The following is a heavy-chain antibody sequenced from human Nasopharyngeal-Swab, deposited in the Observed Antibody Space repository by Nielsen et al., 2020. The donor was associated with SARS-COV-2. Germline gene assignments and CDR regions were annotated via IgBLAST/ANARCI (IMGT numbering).Heavy chain of an antibody. V-gene: IGHV5-51*01. J-gene: IGHJ6*02. CDR2: IYPGDSDT. CDR1: GYSFTSYW. D-gene: IGHD6-13*01. Sequence: GESLKISCKGSGYSFTSYWIGWVRQMPGKGLEWMGIIYPGDSDTRYSPSFQGQVTISADKSISTAYLQWSSLKASDTAMYYCARGPQQLVHYYDYGMDVWGQGTTVTVSS. CDR3: ARGPQQLVHYYDYGMDV.